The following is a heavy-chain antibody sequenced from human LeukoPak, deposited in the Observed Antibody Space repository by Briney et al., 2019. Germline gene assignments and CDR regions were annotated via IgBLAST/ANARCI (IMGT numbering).Heavy chain of an antibody. Sequence: SVKVSCKASGGTFSSYAISWVRQAPGQGLEWMGGIIPIFGTANYAQKFQGRVTITTDDSTSTAYMELSSLRSEDTAVYYCARGIEYRSSSNWFDPWGQGTLVPVSS. D-gene: IGHD6-6*01. CDR2: IIPIFGTA. CDR1: GGTFSSYA. V-gene: IGHV1-69*05. CDR3: ARGIEYRSSSNWFDP. J-gene: IGHJ5*02.